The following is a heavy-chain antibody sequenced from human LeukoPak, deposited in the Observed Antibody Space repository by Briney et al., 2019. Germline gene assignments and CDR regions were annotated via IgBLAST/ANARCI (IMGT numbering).Heavy chain of an antibody. Sequence: GGSLRLSCAASGFTFSSYAMHWVRQAPGKGLEYVSVISTNGDRTYYANSVKGRFTISRDNSKNTLYLQMGSLRPEDMAGYYCARDKAAVGNDYWGLGTLVTVSS. V-gene: IGHV3-64*01. CDR1: GFTFSSYA. J-gene: IGHJ4*02. CDR2: ISTNGDRT. CDR3: ARDKAAVGNDY. D-gene: IGHD6-13*01.